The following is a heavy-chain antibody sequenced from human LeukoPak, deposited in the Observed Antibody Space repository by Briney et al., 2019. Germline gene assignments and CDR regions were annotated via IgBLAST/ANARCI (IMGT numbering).Heavy chain of an antibody. CDR2: ISYDGTNK. V-gene: IGHV3-30*03. D-gene: IGHD4-17*01. Sequence: PGGSLRLSCAGSGFTFSNYGMHWVRQAPGKGPEWVAVISYDGTNKYYADSVKGRFTISRDNSKNTVYLQMNSLRAEDTAVYYCARGRAPMTTVTSYWYFDLWGRGTLVTVSS. CDR3: ARGRAPMTTVTSYWYFDL. CDR1: GFTFSNYG. J-gene: IGHJ2*01.